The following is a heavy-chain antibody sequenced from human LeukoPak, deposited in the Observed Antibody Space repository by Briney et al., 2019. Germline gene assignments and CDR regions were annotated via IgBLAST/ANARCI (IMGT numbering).Heavy chain of an antibody. CDR2: INYSGST. D-gene: IGHD1-26*01. CDR1: GDSLSSSTYY. V-gene: IGHV4-39*07. Sequence: SETLSLTCTVSGDSLSSSTYYWGSVRQPPGRGLGLIGGINYSGSTYYHPTLKSRVTISLDMSKNQLSLKLSALTAAETGVYYCARERLGIRGGAITDYWGQGTLVTVSS. J-gene: IGHJ4*02. CDR3: ARERLGIRGGAITDY.